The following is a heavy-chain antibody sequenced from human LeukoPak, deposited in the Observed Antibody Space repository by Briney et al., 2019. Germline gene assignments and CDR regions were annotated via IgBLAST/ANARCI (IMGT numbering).Heavy chain of an antibody. CDR2: ISAHNGDT. CDR1: GYPFSRYL. Sequence: ASVRVSCKTSGYPFSRYLISWVRQAPGQGLEWMGWISAHNGDTKYAQRVQDRLTMTTDTSTSTAYMELRSPTPNDTAVYYCAREVLKKHPLDWGQGTLVTVSS. V-gene: IGHV1-18*01. J-gene: IGHJ4*02. CDR3: AREVLKKHPLD.